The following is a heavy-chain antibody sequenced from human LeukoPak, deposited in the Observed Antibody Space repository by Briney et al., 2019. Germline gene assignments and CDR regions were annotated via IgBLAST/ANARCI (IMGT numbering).Heavy chain of an antibody. CDR3: VSGAATGLIDY. D-gene: IGHD2-15*01. V-gene: IGHV3-64D*06. Sequence: GGPLRLSCSASGFTFSNYAIHWVRQTPGKGLEYVSAISNNEVVTYYADSVKGRFTISRDNSKNTAYLQMSSLRAEDTAVYYCVSGAATGLIDYWGQGTLVTVSS. CDR2: ISNNEVVT. CDR1: GFTFSNYA. J-gene: IGHJ4*02.